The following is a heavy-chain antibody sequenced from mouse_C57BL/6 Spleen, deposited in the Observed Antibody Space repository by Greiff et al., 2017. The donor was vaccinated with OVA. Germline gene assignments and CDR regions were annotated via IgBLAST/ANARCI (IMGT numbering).Heavy chain of an antibody. CDR1: GFTFSDYG. D-gene: IGHD2-4*01. Sequence: EVKVVESGGGLVKPGGSLKLSCAASGFTFSDYGMHWVRQAPEKGLEWVAYISSGSSTIYYADTVKGRFTISRDNAKKTLFLQMTSLRSEDTAMYYCARFYYDSRYFDVWGTGTTVTVSS. V-gene: IGHV5-17*01. CDR3: ARFYYDSRYFDV. J-gene: IGHJ1*03. CDR2: ISSGSSTI.